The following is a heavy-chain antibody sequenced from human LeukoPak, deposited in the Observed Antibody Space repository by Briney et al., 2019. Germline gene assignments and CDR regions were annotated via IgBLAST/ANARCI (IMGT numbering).Heavy chain of an antibody. Sequence: PGGSLRLSCEASGSIFSDYYMSWIRQAPGKGLEWVSYISASSGYTKYADSVKGRFTISRDNAKNSVYLQMNSLRADDTAVYYCARDWSPNWFDPWGQGTPVTVSS. CDR2: ISASSGYT. J-gene: IGHJ5*02. V-gene: IGHV3-11*06. CDR1: GSIFSDYY. CDR3: ARDWSPNWFDP.